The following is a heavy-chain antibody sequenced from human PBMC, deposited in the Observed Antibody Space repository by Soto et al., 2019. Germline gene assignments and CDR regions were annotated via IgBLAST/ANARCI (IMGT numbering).Heavy chain of an antibody. D-gene: IGHD2-2*01. J-gene: IGHJ6*02. Sequence: ASVKVSCKASGYTFTSYGISWVRQAPGQGLEWMGWISAYNGNTNYAQKLQGRVTMTRDTSTSTAYMELSRLRSDDTAVYYCAISIVVVPAVPPPYYYYGMDVWGQGTTVTVSS. V-gene: IGHV1-18*01. CDR1: GYTFTSYG. CDR3: AISIVVVPAVPPPYYYYGMDV. CDR2: ISAYNGNT.